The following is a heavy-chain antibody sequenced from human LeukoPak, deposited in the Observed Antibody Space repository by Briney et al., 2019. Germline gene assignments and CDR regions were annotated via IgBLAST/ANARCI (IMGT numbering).Heavy chain of an antibody. V-gene: IGHV3-74*01. D-gene: IGHD3-10*01. Sequence: GGSLRLSCAASGFTFSSYWMHWVRQAPGKGLVWVSRINGDGSSTSYADSVKGRFTISRDNAKNTLYLQMNSLRAEDTAVYYCARGPLYYYGSGSYDYYYGMDVWGQGTTVTVSS. CDR2: INGDGSST. CDR1: GFTFSSYW. CDR3: ARGPLYYYGSGSYDYYYGMDV. J-gene: IGHJ6*02.